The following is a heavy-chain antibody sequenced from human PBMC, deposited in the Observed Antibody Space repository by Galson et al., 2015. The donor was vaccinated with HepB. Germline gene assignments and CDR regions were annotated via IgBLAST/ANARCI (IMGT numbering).Heavy chain of an antibody. J-gene: IGHJ6*03. D-gene: IGHD3-10*01. CDR1: GFTFSGSA. V-gene: IGHV3-73*01. CDR3: TRRSDGSGNPRPQYMDV. CDR2: IRSKANSYAT. Sequence: SLRLSCAASGFTFSGSAMHWVRQASGKGLEWVGRIRSKANSYATAYAASVKGRFTISRDDSKNTAYLQMNSLKTEDTAVYYCTRRSDGSGNPRPQYMDVWGKGTTVTVSS.